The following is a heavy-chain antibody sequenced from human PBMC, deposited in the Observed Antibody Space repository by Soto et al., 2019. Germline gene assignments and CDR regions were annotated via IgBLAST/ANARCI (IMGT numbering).Heavy chain of an antibody. D-gene: IGHD3-10*01. Sequence: QVQLVQSGAEVKKPGASVKVSCKASGYTFTSYGISWVRQAPRQGLEWMGWISAYNGNTNYAQKLQGRVTMTTDTSTSTAYMELRSLRSDDTAVYYCARLASGRWLAPGAVDYWGQGTLVTVSS. V-gene: IGHV1-18*01. J-gene: IGHJ4*02. CDR1: GYTFTSYG. CDR3: ARLASGRWLAPGAVDY. CDR2: ISAYNGNT.